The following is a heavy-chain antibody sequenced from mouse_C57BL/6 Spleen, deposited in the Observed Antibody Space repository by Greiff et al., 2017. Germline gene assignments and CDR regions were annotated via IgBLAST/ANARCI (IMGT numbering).Heavy chain of an antibody. V-gene: IGHV5-9*01. D-gene: IGHD2-1*01. J-gene: IGHJ3*01. CDR1: GFTFSSYT. CDR2: ISGGGGNT. Sequence: EVQRVESGGGLVKPGGSLKLSCAASGFTFSSYTMSWVRQTPEKRLEWVATISGGGGNTYYPDSVKGRFTISRDNAKNTLYLQMSSLRSEDTALYYCARHLLGAFDWGQGTLVTVSA. CDR3: ARHLLGAFD.